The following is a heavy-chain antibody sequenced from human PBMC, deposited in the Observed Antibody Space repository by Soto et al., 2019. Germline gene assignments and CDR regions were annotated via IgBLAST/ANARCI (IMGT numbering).Heavy chain of an antibody. D-gene: IGHD1-20*01. CDR3: ARVGFNWNDDYYGMDV. CDR1: GGSISSRTYY. J-gene: IGHJ6*02. Sequence: SETLSLTCTVSGGSISSRTYYWAWIRQPPGKGLEWMGSIFYSGSTYYSPSLKSRLTISVDTSKNQFSLKLSSVTAADTAVYHCARVGFNWNDDYYGMDVWGQGTTVTVSS. V-gene: IGHV4-39*07. CDR2: IFYSGST.